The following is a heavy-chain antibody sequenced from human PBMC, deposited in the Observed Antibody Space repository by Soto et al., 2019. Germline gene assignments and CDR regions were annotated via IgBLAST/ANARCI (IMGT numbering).Heavy chain of an antibody. V-gene: IGHV4-59*12. J-gene: IGHJ4*02. Sequence: SETLSLTCTVSGGSISSYYWSWIRQPPGKGLEWIGYIYYSGSTNYNPSLKSRVTISVDTSKNQFSLKLTSVTAADSAVYYCARAGVKDGFLYYFDYWGQGTLVTVSS. CDR3: ARAGVKDGFLYYFDY. CDR2: IYYSGST. CDR1: GGSISSYY. D-gene: IGHD5-12*01.